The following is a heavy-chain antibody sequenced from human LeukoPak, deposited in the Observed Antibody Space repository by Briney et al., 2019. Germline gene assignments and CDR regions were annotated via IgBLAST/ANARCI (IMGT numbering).Heavy chain of an antibody. J-gene: IGHJ4*02. V-gene: IGHV4-38-2*02. Sequence: SETLSLTCTVSGGSISSGYYWGWIRQPPGKGLEWIGSIYHSGSTYYNPSLKSRVTISVDTSKNQFSLKLSSVTAADTAVYYCARVGFGEFHFDYWGQGTLVTVSS. CDR2: IYHSGST. CDR3: ARVGFGEFHFDY. D-gene: IGHD3-10*01. CDR1: GGSISSGYY.